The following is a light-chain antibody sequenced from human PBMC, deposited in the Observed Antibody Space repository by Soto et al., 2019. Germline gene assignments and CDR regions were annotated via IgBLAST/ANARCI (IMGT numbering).Light chain of an antibody. Sequence: VMTQAPATLSVSPGERATLSCRASQTINNNVAWYQLKDGQVPRLVIYGASTRATDIPARFSGSGSGTEFTLTISSLQSEDLAEHHCRQYNIWPPTFGPGTMVDIK. V-gene: IGKV3-15*01. CDR3: RQYNIWPPT. CDR2: GAS. CDR1: QTINNN. J-gene: IGKJ1*01.